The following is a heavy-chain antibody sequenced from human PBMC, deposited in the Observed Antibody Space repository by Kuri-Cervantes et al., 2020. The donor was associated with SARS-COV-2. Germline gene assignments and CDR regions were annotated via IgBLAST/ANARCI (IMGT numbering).Heavy chain of an antibody. V-gene: IGHV4-30-4*08. Sequence: SETLSLTCAVSGGSFSGSYSWSWIRQPPGKGLEWIGYIYSSGSTYYNPSLKSRVTMSVDRSKNQFSLKLTSVTAADTAVYYCANYYYDKRGYYYGWFDPWGQGTLVTVSS. J-gene: IGHJ5*02. CDR3: ANYYYDKRGYYYGWFDP. CDR1: GGSFSGSYS. D-gene: IGHD3-22*01. CDR2: IYSSGST.